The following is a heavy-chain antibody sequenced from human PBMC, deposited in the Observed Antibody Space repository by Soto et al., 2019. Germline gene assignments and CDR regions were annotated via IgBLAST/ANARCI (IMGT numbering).Heavy chain of an antibody. V-gene: IGHV4-30-2*01. D-gene: IGHD6-19*01. CDR3: ARGGLLPDY. CDR2: FSHSGST. CDR1: WGSSNSGGYS. J-gene: IGHJ4*02. Sequence: TLSLTCGVSWGSSNSGGYSWSWIRQPPGKGLEWIGYFSHSGSTYYNPSLKSRVTISVDRSKNQFSLKLSSVTAADTAVYYCARGGLLPDYWGQGTLVTVSS.